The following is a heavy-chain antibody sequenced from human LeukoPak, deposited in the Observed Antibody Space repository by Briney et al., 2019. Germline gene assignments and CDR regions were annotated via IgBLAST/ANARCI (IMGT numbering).Heavy chain of an antibody. V-gene: IGHV3-49*02. CDR3: TRAPSLSWFDP. Sequence: SWARQAPGKGLEWVGFIRSKTHGGTTEYAASVEGRFIISRDDSRSIAYLQMNSLKTEDTAVYYCTRAPSLSWFDPWGQGTLVTVSS. D-gene: IGHD3-10*01. CDR2: IRSKTHGGTT. J-gene: IGHJ5*02.